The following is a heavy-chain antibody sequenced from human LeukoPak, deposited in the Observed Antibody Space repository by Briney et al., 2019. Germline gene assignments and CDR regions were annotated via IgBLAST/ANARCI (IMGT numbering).Heavy chain of an antibody. CDR3: ARGKGSGWTFDY. J-gene: IGHJ4*02. D-gene: IGHD6-19*01. CDR2: INHSGST. V-gene: IGHV4-34*01. CDR1: GGSFSGYY. Sequence: SETLSLTCAVYGGSFSGYYWTCIRQPPGKGLEWIGEINHSGSTNYNPSLKSRVTISVDTSKNQFSLKLSSVTAADTAVYYCARGKGSGWTFDYWGQGTLVTVSS.